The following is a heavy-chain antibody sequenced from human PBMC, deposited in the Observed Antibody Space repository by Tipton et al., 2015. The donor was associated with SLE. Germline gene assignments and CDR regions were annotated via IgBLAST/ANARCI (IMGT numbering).Heavy chain of an antibody. V-gene: IGHV4-59*08. D-gene: IGHD3-16*02. J-gene: IGHJ2*01. CDR1: GASISSQY. CDR3: ATSLPLYWYFDL. CDR2: VYYSGTT. Sequence: TLSLTCTVSGASISSQYWNWIRQPPGKGLEWIGYVYYSGTTRYNPSLESRVTISVDTSKNQFSLKLSSVTAADTAVYYCATSLPLYWYFDLWGRGSLVTVSS.